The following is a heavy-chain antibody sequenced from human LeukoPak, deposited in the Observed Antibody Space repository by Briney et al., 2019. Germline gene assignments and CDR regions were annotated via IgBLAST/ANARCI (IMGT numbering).Heavy chain of an antibody. Sequence: PGGSLRLSCAASGFTFSDHYMDWVRQAPGKGLEWVGRTRNKANSYTTEYAASVKGRFTISRDDSKNSLYLQMNSLKTEDTAVYYCAREAKWELSLYYFDYWGQGTLVTVSS. D-gene: IGHD1-26*01. CDR2: TRNKANSYTT. CDR1: GFTFSDHY. J-gene: IGHJ4*02. CDR3: AREAKWELSLYYFDY. V-gene: IGHV3-72*01.